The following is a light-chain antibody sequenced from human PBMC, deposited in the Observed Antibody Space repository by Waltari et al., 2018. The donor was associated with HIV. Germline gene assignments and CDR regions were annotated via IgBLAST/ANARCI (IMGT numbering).Light chain of an antibody. Sequence: DIRMTQSPSSLSASVGDRVTIACRPSQNITSHLGWYQQKSGKAPHLLIYSASNLQSGVPSRFSGSGSGTDFTLSIATLQPEDVATYYCQQSYSTPRTFGQGTRVEI. CDR1: QNITSH. CDR2: SAS. V-gene: IGKV1-39*01. CDR3: QQSYSTPRT. J-gene: IGKJ1*01.